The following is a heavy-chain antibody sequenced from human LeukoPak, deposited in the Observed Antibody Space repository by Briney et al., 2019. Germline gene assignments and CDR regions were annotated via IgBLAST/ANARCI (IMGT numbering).Heavy chain of an antibody. V-gene: IGHV3-20*04. Sequence: PGGSLRLSCAASGFTFDDYGMSWVRQAPGKGLEWVSGINWNGGSTGYADSVKGRFTISRDNAKNSLYLQMNSLRAEDTALYYCARGAGPIVGATEGPSIPFDIWGQGTMVTVSS. J-gene: IGHJ3*02. CDR3: ARGAGPIVGATEGPSIPFDI. CDR1: GFTFDDYG. CDR2: INWNGGST. D-gene: IGHD1-26*01.